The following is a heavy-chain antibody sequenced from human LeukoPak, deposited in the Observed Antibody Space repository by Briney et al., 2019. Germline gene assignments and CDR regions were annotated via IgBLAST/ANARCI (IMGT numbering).Heavy chain of an antibody. CDR2: INHSGST. V-gene: IGHV4-34*01. J-gene: IGHJ4*02. CDR1: GGSFSGYY. Sequence: SETLSLTCAVYGGSFSGYYWSWIRQPPGKGLEWIGEINHSGSTNYNPSLKSRVTISVDTSKNQFSLKLSSVTAADTAVYYCARGSDDSSGYPLSWFDYWGQGTLVTVSS. D-gene: IGHD3-22*01. CDR3: ARGSDDSSGYPLSWFDY.